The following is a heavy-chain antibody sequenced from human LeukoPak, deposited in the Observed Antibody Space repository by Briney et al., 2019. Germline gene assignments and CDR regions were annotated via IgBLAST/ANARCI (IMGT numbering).Heavy chain of an antibody. J-gene: IGHJ4*02. Sequence: NPGGSLRLSCAASGFTFRDAWISWVRQAPGKGLEWVGRIKSKTDGGTTDYAAPVKGRFTVSRDDSKNTLYLQMNSLKTEDTAVYYCTTEVWWLLAYYFDYWGQGTLVTVSS. CDR3: TTEVWWLLAYYFDY. CDR1: GFTFRDAW. CDR2: IKSKTDGGTT. V-gene: IGHV3-15*01. D-gene: IGHD3-22*01.